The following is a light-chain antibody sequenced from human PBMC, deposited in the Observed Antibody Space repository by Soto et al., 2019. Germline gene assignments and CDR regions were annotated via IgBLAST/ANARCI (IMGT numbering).Light chain of an antibody. CDR2: AES. CDR1: QIIGTW. V-gene: IGKV1-12*02. Sequence: DIQMTQSPSSVSASIGDRVTITCRASQIIGTWLAWYQQKPGKAPTLLIYAESRLQSGVPSRFSGSGSGTDFNLTITSLKADDSATYYCQQANSFPFTFGPGTKVHVK. J-gene: IGKJ3*01. CDR3: QQANSFPFT.